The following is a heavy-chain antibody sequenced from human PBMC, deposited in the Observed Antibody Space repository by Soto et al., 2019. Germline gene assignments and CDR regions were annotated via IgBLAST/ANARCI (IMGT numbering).Heavy chain of an antibody. CDR3: AKDRLYHDTSESSDI. CDR2: ITGSGGRT. Sequence: PGGSLRLSCAASGFTFNTYAMTWVRQAPGKGLEWVSAITGSGGRTYYADSVKGRFTISRDNSKNTLYLHMNSLRAEDTAIYYCAKDRLYHDTSESSDICDQGTLVSVSS. J-gene: IGHJ3*02. D-gene: IGHD3-16*01. V-gene: IGHV3-23*01. CDR1: GFTFNTYA.